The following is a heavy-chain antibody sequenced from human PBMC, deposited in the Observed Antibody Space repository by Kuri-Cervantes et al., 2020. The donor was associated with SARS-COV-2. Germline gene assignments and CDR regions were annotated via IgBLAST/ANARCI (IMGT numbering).Heavy chain of an antibody. V-gene: IGHV1-2*02. J-gene: IGHJ4*02. D-gene: IGHD1-7*01. CDR2: INPNSGGT. Sequence: ASVKVSCKASGYTFTGYYMHWVRQAPGQGLEWMGWINPNSGGTNYAQKFQGRVTMTRDTSISTAYMELSRLRSDDTAVYYCARDPWNYAHFDYWGQGTLVTDSS. CDR1: GYTFTGYY. CDR3: ARDPWNYAHFDY.